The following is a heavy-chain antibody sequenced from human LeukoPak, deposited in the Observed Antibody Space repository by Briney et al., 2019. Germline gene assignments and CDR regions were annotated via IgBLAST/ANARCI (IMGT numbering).Heavy chain of an antibody. V-gene: IGHV1-46*01. D-gene: IGHD3-3*01. Sequence: ASVKVSCKASGHTFTSYYMHWVRQAPGQGLEWMGIINPSGGSTSYAQKFQGRVTMTRDTSASTVYMELSSLRSEDTAVYYCARDNRLRYDFWSGSAAFDIWGQGTMVTVSS. J-gene: IGHJ3*02. CDR1: GHTFTSYY. CDR2: INPSGGST. CDR3: ARDNRLRYDFWSGSAAFDI.